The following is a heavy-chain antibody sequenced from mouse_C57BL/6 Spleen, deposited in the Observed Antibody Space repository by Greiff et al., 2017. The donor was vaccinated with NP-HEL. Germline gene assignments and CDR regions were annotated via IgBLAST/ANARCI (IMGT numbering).Heavy chain of an antibody. J-gene: IGHJ1*03. V-gene: IGHV1-80*01. Sequence: VMLVESGAELVKPGASVKISCKASGYAFSSYWMNWVKQRPGKGLAWIGQIYPGDGDTNYNGKFKGKATLTADKSSSTAYMQLSSLTSEDSAVYFCARYYYGTFDVWGTGTTVTVSS. CDR1: GYAFSSYW. D-gene: IGHD1-1*01. CDR2: IYPGDGDT. CDR3: ARYYYGTFDV.